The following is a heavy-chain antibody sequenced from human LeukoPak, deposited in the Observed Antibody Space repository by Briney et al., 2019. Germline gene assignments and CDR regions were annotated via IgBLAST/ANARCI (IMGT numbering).Heavy chain of an antibody. CDR3: ANNFDY. V-gene: IGHV3-33*06. J-gene: IGHJ4*02. Sequence: PGRSLRLSCAASGVNFSNYGMHWVRQAPGKGLEWVAIIWHDGNNKYYADSVRGRFTISRDNSKNTLYLQRNSLRAEDTAVNFCANNFDYWGQGAQVTVSS. CDR2: IWHDGNNK. CDR1: GVNFSNYG.